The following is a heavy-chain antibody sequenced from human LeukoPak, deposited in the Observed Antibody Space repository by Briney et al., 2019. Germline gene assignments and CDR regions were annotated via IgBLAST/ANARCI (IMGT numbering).Heavy chain of an antibody. CDR2: ISPYNGNT. D-gene: IGHD3-10*01. CDR3: ARGEYDLLGDY. Sequence: ASVKVSCKTSGYTFSSHSMNWVRQAPGQGLEWLGWISPYNGNTKYARKIQGRATMTTDTSTSTAYLELRSLRSDDTAVYYCARGEYDLLGDYWGQGTLVTVSS. CDR1: GYTFSSHS. J-gene: IGHJ4*02. V-gene: IGHV1-18*01.